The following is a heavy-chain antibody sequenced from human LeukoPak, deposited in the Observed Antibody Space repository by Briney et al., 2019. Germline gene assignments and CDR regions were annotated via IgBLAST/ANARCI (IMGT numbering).Heavy chain of an antibody. CDR1: EYSFTGYY. D-gene: IGHD6-13*01. CDR3: ARRSSTHAFDI. V-gene: IGHV1-2*02. Sequence: GASVKVSCKASEYSFTGYYIYWVRQVPGQGLEWMGWINPNIGGTNYAQNFQGRVTMTRDTSISTAYMELSRLRFDDTAVYYCARRSSTHAFDIWGQGTMVTVSS. J-gene: IGHJ3*02. CDR2: INPNIGGT.